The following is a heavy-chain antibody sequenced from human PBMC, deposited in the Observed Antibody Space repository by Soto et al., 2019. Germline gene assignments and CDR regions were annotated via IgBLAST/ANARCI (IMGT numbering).Heavy chain of an antibody. CDR1: GFTFSSYG. V-gene: IGHV3-30*18. Sequence: PGGSLRLSCAASGFTFSSYGMHWVRQAPGKGLEWVAVISYDGSNKYYADSVKGRFTISRDNSKNTLYLQMNSLRAEDTAVYYCAKSIEEMATILDYWGQGTLVTVSS. CDR2: ISYDGSNK. CDR3: AKSIEEMATILDY. D-gene: IGHD5-12*01. J-gene: IGHJ4*02.